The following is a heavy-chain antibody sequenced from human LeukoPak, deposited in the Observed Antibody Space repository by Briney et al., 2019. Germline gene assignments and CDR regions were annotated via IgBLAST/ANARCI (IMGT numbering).Heavy chain of an antibody. CDR3: AGRDRDGHSDFDY. CDR2: IYYSGST. D-gene: IGHD5-24*01. V-gene: IGHV4-31*02. CDR1: GFTFSSYE. Sequence: LRLSCAASGFTFSSYEMNWIRQHPGKGLEWIGYIYYSGSTYYNPSLKSRVTISVDTSKNQFSLKLSSVTAADTAVYYCAGRDRDGHSDFDYWGQGTLVTVSS. J-gene: IGHJ4*02.